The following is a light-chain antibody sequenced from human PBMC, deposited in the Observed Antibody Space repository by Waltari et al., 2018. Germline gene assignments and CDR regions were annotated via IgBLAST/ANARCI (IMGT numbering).Light chain of an antibody. CDR2: DAS. J-gene: IGKJ4*01. CDR3: QQYDDTVPLT. Sequence: DIQMTQSPSPLSASVGGRVTITCQASQDIRKYLNWYQQKPGKAPKLLIYDASNLETGGPSRFSGSGSGTDFTFTISSLQPGDIATYYCQQYDDTVPLTFGGGTKVEI. V-gene: IGKV1-33*01. CDR1: QDIRKY.